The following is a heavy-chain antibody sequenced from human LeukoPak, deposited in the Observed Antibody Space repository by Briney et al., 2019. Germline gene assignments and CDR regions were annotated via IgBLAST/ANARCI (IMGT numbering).Heavy chain of an antibody. V-gene: IGHV3-9*01. CDR2: ISWNSGSI. CDR3: AKAPSPSNGYSYGWRGADFDY. D-gene: IGHD5-18*01. Sequence: GGSLRLSCAASGFTFSSYGMNWVRQAPGKGLEWVSGISWNSGSIGYADSVKGRFTISRDNAKNSLYLQMNSLRAEDTALYYCAKAPSPSNGYSYGWRGADFDYWGQGTLVTVSS. J-gene: IGHJ4*02. CDR1: GFTFSSYG.